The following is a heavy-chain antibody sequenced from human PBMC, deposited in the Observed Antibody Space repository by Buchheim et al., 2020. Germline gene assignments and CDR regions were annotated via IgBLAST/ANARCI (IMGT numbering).Heavy chain of an antibody. CDR2: IYYSGNT. Sequence: QLQLQESGPGLVKPSETLSLNCIVSGGSIGSTNSFWGWIRQPPGKGLEWIGSIYYSGNTYYNPSLKSRVTIALATSKNKFSLKLTSVTAADTAVYYCARDPSAYVTLVRGVDGMDVWGQGTT. V-gene: IGHV4-39*07. CDR3: ARDPSAYVTLVRGVDGMDV. J-gene: IGHJ6*02. CDR1: GGSIGSTNSF. D-gene: IGHD3-10*01.